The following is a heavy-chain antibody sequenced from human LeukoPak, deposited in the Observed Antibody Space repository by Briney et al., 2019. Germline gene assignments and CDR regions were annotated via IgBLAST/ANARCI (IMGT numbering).Heavy chain of an antibody. D-gene: IGHD2-2*01. CDR2: ITNSGRST. CDR1: GFTLSTYF. CDR3: ASGGGSRSSTFDCASTSCPVDY. V-gene: IGHV3-11*04. Sequence: GGSLRLSCEASGFTLSTYFISWIRQAPGKGLEWVGYITNSGRSTNYADVVKGRFTISRDNAKNSLYLEMNSLRGDDTAVYFCASGGGSRSSTFDCASTSCPVDYWGQGTQVTVSS. J-gene: IGHJ4*02.